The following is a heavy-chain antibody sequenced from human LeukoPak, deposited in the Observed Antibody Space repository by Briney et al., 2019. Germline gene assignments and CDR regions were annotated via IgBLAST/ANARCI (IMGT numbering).Heavy chain of an antibody. CDR3: ARRKFGSSWRDY. D-gene: IGHD6-13*01. V-gene: IGHV4-39*02. CDR1: GDSIGRGRYY. Sequence: SETLSLTCTVSGDSIGRGRYYWGWVSQPPGKGLKWIGNLYYSGGTYYNPSLKSRVTISVDTSKNHFSWKLTSVTAADTAVYYCARRKFGSSWRDYWGQGTLVTVSS. J-gene: IGHJ4*02. CDR2: LYYSGGT.